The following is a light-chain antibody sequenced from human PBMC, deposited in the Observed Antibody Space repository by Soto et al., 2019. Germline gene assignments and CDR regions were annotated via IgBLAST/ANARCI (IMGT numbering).Light chain of an antibody. J-gene: IGKJ1*01. CDR1: QGISSY. V-gene: IGKV1-39*01. CDR2: TAS. CDR3: QQSYSRPRT. Sequence: DIQMTPSPSSLSASVGDRVTITCRASQGISSYLNWYQQTPGKAPNLLIYTASSLESGVPSRFSGSGSGTDFTLTIASLQPEDFATYFCQQSYSRPRTFGQGTKVDIK.